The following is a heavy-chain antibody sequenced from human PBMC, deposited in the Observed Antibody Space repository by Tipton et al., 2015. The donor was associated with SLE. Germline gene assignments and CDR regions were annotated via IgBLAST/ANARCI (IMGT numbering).Heavy chain of an antibody. CDR1: GGSISSGSYY. CDR3: ARGWERHFAY. J-gene: IGHJ4*02. V-gene: IGHV4-61*02. D-gene: IGHD1-26*01. CDR2: IYTSGST. Sequence: LSLTCTVSGGSISSGSYYWSWIRQPAGKGLEWIGRIYTSGSTNYNPSLKSRVTISVDTSKNQFSLKLSSVTAADTAVYYCARGWERHFAYWGQGTLVTVSS.